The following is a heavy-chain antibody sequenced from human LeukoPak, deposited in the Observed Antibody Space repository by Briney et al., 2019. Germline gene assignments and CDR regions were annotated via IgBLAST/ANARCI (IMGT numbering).Heavy chain of an antibody. Sequence: PGGSLRLSCAASGFTFSYYAMSWVRQAPGKGLEWASAISGSGGSTYYAGSVKGRFTISRDNSKNTLSLQMNSLRAEDTAVYYCAKDPDYYDSSGYYPLDYWGQGTLVTVSS. CDR2: ISGSGGST. V-gene: IGHV3-23*01. CDR3: AKDPDYYDSSGYYPLDY. CDR1: GFTFSYYA. D-gene: IGHD3-22*01. J-gene: IGHJ4*02.